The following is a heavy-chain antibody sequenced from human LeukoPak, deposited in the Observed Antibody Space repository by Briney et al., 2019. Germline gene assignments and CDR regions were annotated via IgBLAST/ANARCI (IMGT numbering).Heavy chain of an antibody. CDR2: IYYSGNT. V-gene: IGHV4-61*03. J-gene: IGHJ4*02. CDR1: GGSFSNGNYY. D-gene: IGHD3-10*01. CDR3: ARSQNYYGSGDY. Sequence: SETLSLTCTVAGGSFSNGNYYWRWLRQPPGKALEWIGYIYYSGNTNYNPSLEGRVTISVDASKNHFSVKLSSVTAADTAVYYCARSQNYYGSGDYWSQGTLVTVSS.